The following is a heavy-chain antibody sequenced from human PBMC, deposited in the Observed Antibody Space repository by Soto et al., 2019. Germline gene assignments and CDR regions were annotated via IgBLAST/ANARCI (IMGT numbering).Heavy chain of an antibody. Sequence: LETLSLTCTVSGGSISSSSYYWGWIRQPPGKGLEWIGSVYYSGSTYYNPSLKSRVTISVDTSKNQFSLKLSSVTAADTAVYYCARQGTSIGAFDIWGQGTMVTVSS. CDR2: VYYSGST. CDR3: ARQGTSIGAFDI. J-gene: IGHJ3*02. D-gene: IGHD3-10*01. V-gene: IGHV4-39*01. CDR1: GGSISSSSYY.